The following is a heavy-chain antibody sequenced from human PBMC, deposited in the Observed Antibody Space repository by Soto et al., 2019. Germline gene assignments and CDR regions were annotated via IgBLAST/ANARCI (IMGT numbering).Heavy chain of an antibody. J-gene: IGHJ6*02. CDR2: IHHSGTT. CDR1: GGSVSSGGYS. V-gene: IGHV4-61*08. D-gene: IGHD1-7*01. CDR3: ARLELPQIYYYYYGMDV. Sequence: PSETLSLTCTVSGGSVSSGGYSWTWIRQPPGKGLEWIGYIHHSGTTNYNPSVTSRVTISVDTSKNQLSLKLNSVTAADTAMYYCARLELPQIYYYYYGMDVWGQGTTVTVSS.